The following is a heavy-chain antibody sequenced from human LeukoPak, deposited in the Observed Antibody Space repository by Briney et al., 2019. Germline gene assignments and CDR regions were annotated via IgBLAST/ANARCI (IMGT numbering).Heavy chain of an antibody. J-gene: IGHJ3*02. CDR2: ISSSSSYI. CDR3: ARVPSGIGVSDAFDI. CDR1: GFTFSSYS. Sequence: GGSLGLSCAASGFTFSSYSMNWVRQAPGKGLEWVSSISSSSSYIYYADSVKGRFTISRDNAKNSLYLQMNSLRAEDTAVYYCARVPSGIGVSDAFDIWGQGTMVTVSS. V-gene: IGHV3-21*01. D-gene: IGHD3-3*01.